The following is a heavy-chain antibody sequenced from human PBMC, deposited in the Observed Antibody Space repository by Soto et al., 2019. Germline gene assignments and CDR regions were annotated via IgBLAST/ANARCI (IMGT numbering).Heavy chain of an antibody. Sequence: GGSLRLSCAASGFTFSSYAMSWVRQAPGKGLEWVSAISGSGGSTYYADSVKGRFTISRDNSKNTLYLQMNSLRAEDTAVYYYSSEAVVYWTNGVCIRTEFFHHCGQG. CDR1: GFTFSSYA. D-gene: IGHD2-8*01. J-gene: IGHJ1*01. CDR2: ISGSGGST. CDR3: SSEAVVYWTNGVCIRTEFFHH. V-gene: IGHV3-23*01.